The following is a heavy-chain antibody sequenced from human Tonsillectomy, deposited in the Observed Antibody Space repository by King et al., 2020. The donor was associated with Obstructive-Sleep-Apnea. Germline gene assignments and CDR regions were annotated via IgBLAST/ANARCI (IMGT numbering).Heavy chain of an antibody. CDR2: IYDSGTT. CDR3: AGQGFVGYAAAFDY. J-gene: IGHJ4*02. Sequence: QLQESGPGLVKPSETLSLTCTVSGGSITNYFWSWIRQPPGKGLEWIGYIYDSGTTNYHPSLKSRVTISVDTSSNHFPLWLNSGTAADTAVYYCAGQGFVGYAAAFDYGGQGTLATVSS. D-gene: IGHD5-12*01. V-gene: IGHV4-59*08. CDR1: GGSITNYF.